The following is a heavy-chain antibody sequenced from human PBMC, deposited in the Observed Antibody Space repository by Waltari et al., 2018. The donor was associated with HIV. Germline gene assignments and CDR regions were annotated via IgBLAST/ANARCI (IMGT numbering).Heavy chain of an antibody. V-gene: IGHV3-30*18. D-gene: IGHD6-6*01. Sequence: QVHLVESGGGVVQPGRSLRLSCATSGFTFSNRGIHWVRQAPGKGLEWVTSISNDGENQYYAGSVMGRFTISRDNSKNTVYLQMNSLRTEDTGVYYCAKGGTSSVWEFCDYRGQGTLVTVSS. J-gene: IGHJ4*02. CDR3: AKGGTSSVWEFCDY. CDR1: GFTFSNRG. CDR2: ISNDGENQ.